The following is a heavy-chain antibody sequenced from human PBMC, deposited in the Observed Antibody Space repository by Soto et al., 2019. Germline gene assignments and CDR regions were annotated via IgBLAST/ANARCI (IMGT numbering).Heavy chain of an antibody. CDR2: IWYDGSNK. CDR3: ARVGGGGLDYYYYYMDV. CDR1: GFTFSSYG. D-gene: IGHD3-16*01. V-gene: IGHV3-33*01. J-gene: IGHJ6*03. Sequence: GGSLRLSCAASGFTFSSYGMHWVRQAPGKGLEWVAVIWYDGSNKYYADSVKGRFTISRDNSKNTLYLQMNSLRAEDTAAYYCARVGGGGLDYYYYYMDVWGKGTTVTVSS.